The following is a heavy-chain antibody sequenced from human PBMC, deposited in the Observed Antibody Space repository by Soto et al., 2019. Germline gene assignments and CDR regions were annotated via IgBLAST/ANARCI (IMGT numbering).Heavy chain of an antibody. D-gene: IGHD6-6*01. CDR3: ARDRSSSLDY. CDR1: GFTFSSYA. V-gene: IGHV3-30-3*01. J-gene: IGHJ4*01. CDR2: ISYDGSNK. Sequence: GGSLRLSCSASGFTFSSYAMHWVRQAPGKGLEWVAVISYDGSNKYYADSVKGRFTISRDNSKNTLYLQMNSLRAEDTAVYYCARDRSSSLDYWGQGTLVTVSS.